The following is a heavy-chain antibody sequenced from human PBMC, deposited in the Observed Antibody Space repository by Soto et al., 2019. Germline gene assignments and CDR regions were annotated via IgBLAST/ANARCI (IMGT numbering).Heavy chain of an antibody. CDR1: GGTFSSYA. CDR2: IIPIFGTA. CDR3: ANRDMTDYYYYGMDV. Sequence: KVSCKASGGTFSSYAISWVRQAPGQGLEWMGGIIPIFGTANYAQKFQGRVTITADESTSTAYMELSSLRSEDTAVYYCANRDMTDYYYYGMDVWCQGTTVTVSS. D-gene: IGHD2-15*01. J-gene: IGHJ6*02. V-gene: IGHV1-69*01.